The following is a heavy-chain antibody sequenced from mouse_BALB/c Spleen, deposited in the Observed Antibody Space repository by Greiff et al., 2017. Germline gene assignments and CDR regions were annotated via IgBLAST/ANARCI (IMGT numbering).Heavy chain of an antibody. CDR2: IYPGGGYT. CDR3: ARNYRYPYAMEY. CDR1: GYTFTNYW. V-gene: IGHV1-63*02. Sequence: QVQLQQSGAELVRPGTSVKISCKASGYTFTNYWLGWVKQRPGHGLEWIGDIYPGGGYTNYNEKFKGKATLTADTSSSTAYMQLSSLTSEDSAVYFCARNYRYPYAMEYWGQGTSVTVSS. J-gene: IGHJ4*01. D-gene: IGHD2-14*01.